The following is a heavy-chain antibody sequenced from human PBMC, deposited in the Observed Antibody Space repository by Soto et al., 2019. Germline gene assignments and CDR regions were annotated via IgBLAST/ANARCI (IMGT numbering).Heavy chain of an antibody. Sequence: QVQLVESGGGVVQPGRSLRLSCAASGFTFSSYGMHWVRQAPGKGLEWVAVIWYDGSNKYYADSVKGRFTISRDNSKNTLYLQMNSLRAEDTAVYYCAIEGLLSWGGFDYWGQGTLVTVSS. J-gene: IGHJ4*02. V-gene: IGHV3-33*01. CDR2: IWYDGSNK. CDR1: GFTFSSYG. D-gene: IGHD3-10*02. CDR3: AIEGLLSWGGFDY.